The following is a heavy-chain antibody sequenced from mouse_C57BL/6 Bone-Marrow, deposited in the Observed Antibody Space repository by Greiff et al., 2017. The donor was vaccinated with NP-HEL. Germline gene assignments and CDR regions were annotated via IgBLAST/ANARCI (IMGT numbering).Heavy chain of an antibody. V-gene: IGHV1-75*01. Sequence: VQLQQSGPELVKPGASVKISCKASGYTFTDYYINWVKQRPGQGLEWIGWIFPGSGSTYYNEKFKGKATLTVDKSSSTAYMLLSSLTSEDSAVYFCARSLITTVVPYYFDYWGQGTTLTVSS. CDR1: GYTFTDYY. J-gene: IGHJ2*01. CDR2: IFPGSGST. CDR3: ARSLITTVVPYYFDY. D-gene: IGHD1-1*01.